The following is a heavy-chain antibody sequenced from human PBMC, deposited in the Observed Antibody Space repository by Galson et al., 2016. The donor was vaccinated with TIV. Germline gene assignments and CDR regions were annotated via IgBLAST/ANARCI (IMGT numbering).Heavy chain of an antibody. J-gene: IGHJ6*03. D-gene: IGHD3-16*01. CDR2: IFYTGRT. CDR3: ARVQWGSSLVSYYYYLDV. Sequence: ETLSLTCAVYGMPFSNYYWNWIRQAPGQGLEWVGEIFYTGRTTYNPSLKSRVTMSVDTSKNQVSLKLRSVTAADTAVYYCARVQWGSSLVSYYYYLDVWGKGTTVIVSS. CDR1: GMPFSNYY. V-gene: IGHV4-34*12.